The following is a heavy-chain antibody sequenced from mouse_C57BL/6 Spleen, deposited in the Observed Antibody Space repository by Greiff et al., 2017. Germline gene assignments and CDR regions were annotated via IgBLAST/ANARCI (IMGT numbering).Heavy chain of an antibody. D-gene: IGHD2-1*01. CDR1: GFTFSDYG. CDR2: ISSGSSTI. CDR3: ARSGNYEYCDV. J-gene: IGHJ1*03. Sequence: EVKLVESGGGLVKPGGSLKLSCAASGFTFSDYGMHWVRQAPEKGLEWVAYISSGSSTIYYADTVKGRFTISRDNAKNTLFLQMTSLRSEDTAMYYCARSGNYEYCDVWGTGTTVTVSS. V-gene: IGHV5-17*01.